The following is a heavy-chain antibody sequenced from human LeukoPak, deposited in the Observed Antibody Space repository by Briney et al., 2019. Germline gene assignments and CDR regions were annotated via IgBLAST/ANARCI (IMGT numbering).Heavy chain of an antibody. CDR2: IRSKAYGGTT. Sequence: GGFLRLSCTASGFTFGDYAMSWVRQAPGKGLEWVGFIRSKAYGGTTEYAASVKGRFTISRDDSKSIAYLQMNSLKTEDTAVYYCTRIITIFEGYFDYWGQGTLVTVSS. CDR3: TRIITIFEGYFDY. J-gene: IGHJ4*02. CDR1: GFTFGDYA. V-gene: IGHV3-49*04. D-gene: IGHD3-3*01.